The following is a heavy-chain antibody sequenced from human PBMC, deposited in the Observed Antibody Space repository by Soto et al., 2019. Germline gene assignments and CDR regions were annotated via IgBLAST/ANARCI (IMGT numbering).Heavy chain of an antibody. V-gene: IGHV1-18*01. CDR1: GYTFTSYG. CDR3: ARDTSSGGSSLFYYYYGMDV. Sequence: ASVKVSCKASGYTFTSYGISWVRQAPGQGLEWMGWISAYNGNTNYAQKLQGRVTMTTDTSTSTAYMELRSLRSDDTAVYYCARDTSSGGSSLFYYYYGMDVWGQGTTVTVSS. J-gene: IGHJ6*02. D-gene: IGHD2-15*01. CDR2: ISAYNGNT.